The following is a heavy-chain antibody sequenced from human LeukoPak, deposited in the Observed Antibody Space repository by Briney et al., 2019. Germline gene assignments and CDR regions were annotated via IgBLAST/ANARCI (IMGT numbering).Heavy chain of an antibody. J-gene: IGHJ4*02. CDR2: ISGYNGNT. D-gene: IGHD4-17*01. CDR1: GYTFTNYA. Sequence: ASVTVSCKASGYTFTNYAISWVRQAPGQGLEWVARISGYNGNTDYAQKVKDRVTVTADTSTAYLEMRGLTSDDTAVYYCARDHGDFVGVRVGFDSWGQGTLVTVSS. V-gene: IGHV1-18*01. CDR3: ARDHGDFVGVRVGFDS.